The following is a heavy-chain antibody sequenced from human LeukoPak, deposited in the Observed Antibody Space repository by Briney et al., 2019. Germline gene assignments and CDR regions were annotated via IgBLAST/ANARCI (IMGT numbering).Heavy chain of an antibody. V-gene: IGHV4-61*02. CDR1: GGSISSGSYY. CDR2: IYTSGST. CDR3: AREKEDYVWGSYRYSPCLDY. Sequence: TLSLTCTVSGGSISSGSYYWSWIRQPAGKGLEWIGRIYTSGSTNYNPSLKSRVTISVDTSKNQFSLKLSSVTAADTAVYYCAREKEDYVWGSYRYSPCLDYWGQGTLVTVSS. J-gene: IGHJ4*02. D-gene: IGHD3-16*02.